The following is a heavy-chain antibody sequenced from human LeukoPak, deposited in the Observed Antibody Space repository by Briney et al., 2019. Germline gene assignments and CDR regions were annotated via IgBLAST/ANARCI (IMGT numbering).Heavy chain of an antibody. V-gene: IGHV1-69*01. CDR2: IIPIFGTA. CDR1: GGTFSSYA. CDR3: ARDHVVPAATSQHYYYYGMDV. J-gene: IGHJ6*02. Sequence: ASVQVSCKASGGTFSSYAISWVRQAPGQGLEWMGGIIPIFGTANYAQKFQGRVAITADESTSTAYMELSSLRSEDTAVYYCARDHVVPAATSQHYYYYGMDVWGQGTTVTVSS. D-gene: IGHD2-2*01.